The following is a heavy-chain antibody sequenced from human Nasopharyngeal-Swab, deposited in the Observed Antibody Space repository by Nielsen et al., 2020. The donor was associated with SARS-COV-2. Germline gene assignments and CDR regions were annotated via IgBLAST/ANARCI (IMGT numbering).Heavy chain of an antibody. V-gene: IGHV3-73*01. CDR3: TTDFYFDY. J-gene: IGHJ4*02. CDR2: IGDKDHNYAT. CDR1: GLIFPASA. Sequence: GGSLRLSCPASGLIFPASAMHWVRQASAQGLAWLGRIGDKDHNYATTYGASVKGRFTISRDDSKNTVFLQMDSLKTEDTALYYCTTDFYFDYWGQGTLVTVSS.